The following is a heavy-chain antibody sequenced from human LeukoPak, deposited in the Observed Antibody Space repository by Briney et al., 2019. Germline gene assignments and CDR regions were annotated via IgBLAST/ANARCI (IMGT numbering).Heavy chain of an antibody. Sequence: PSETLSLKCTVSGGSISSYYWSWLRQPAGKGLEWIGRIYTSGSTNYNPSLNSRVTMSVDTSKNQFSLKLSSVTAADTAVYYCARDWGSGWVDYWGQGALVTVSS. V-gene: IGHV4-4*07. CDR1: GGSISSYY. J-gene: IGHJ4*02. CDR2: IYTSGST. D-gene: IGHD6-19*01. CDR3: ARDWGSGWVDY.